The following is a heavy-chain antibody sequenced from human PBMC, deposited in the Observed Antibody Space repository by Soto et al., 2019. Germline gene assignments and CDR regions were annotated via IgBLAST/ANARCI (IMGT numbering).Heavy chain of an antibody. CDR3: ARDLWGYCGTDCYPLDV. Sequence: PSETLSLTCVVSGGSISSSNWWSWVRQSPGKGLEWIGEIYHTGITNYNPSLKSRVTISVDTSKNQFSLKLNSVTAADTAVYYCARDLWGYCGTDCYPLDVWGQGTTVTVSS. CDR1: GGSISSSNW. J-gene: IGHJ6*02. D-gene: IGHD2-21*02. CDR2: IYHTGIT. V-gene: IGHV4-4*02.